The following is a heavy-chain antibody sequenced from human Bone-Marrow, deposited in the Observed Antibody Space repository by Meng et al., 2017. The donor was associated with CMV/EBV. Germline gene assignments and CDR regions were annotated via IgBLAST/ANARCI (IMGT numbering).Heavy chain of an antibody. D-gene: IGHD3-22*01. Sequence: GGSLRLSCAASGFTFSSYWMHWVRQAPGKGLVWVSRINSDGSSTSYADSVKGRFTISRDNAKNTLYLQMNSPRAEDTAVYYCARGPHDYYDSSGYYYWGQGTLVTVSS. CDR1: GFTFSSYW. J-gene: IGHJ4*02. CDR2: INSDGSST. CDR3: ARGPHDYYDSSGYYY. V-gene: IGHV3-74*01.